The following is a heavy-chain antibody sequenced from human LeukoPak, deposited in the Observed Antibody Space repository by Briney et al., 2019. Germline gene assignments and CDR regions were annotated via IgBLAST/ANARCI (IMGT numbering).Heavy chain of an antibody. CDR2: ISAYNGNA. CDR1: GYTFTTYD. CDR3: ARDGSGYDYGY. D-gene: IGHD5-12*01. J-gene: IGHJ4*02. V-gene: IGHV1-18*01. Sequence: ASVKVSCKASGYTFTTYDITLVRQAPGQGLEWMGWISAYNGNANYAQKFQGRVTITTDESTSTAYMELSSLRSEDTAVYYCARDGSGYDYGYWGQGTLVTVSS.